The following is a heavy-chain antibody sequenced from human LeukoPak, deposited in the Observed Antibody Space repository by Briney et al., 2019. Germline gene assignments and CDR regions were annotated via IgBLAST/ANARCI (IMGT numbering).Heavy chain of an antibody. D-gene: IGHD6-19*01. CDR2: IGIRGDT. J-gene: IGHJ4*02. V-gene: IGHV3-13*01. Sequence: AGGSLRLSCAASGFTFIDYDMHWVRQVIGKGLEWVSAIGIRGDTHYSGSVKGRFTISRENAESSLYLQMNSLRAEDTAVYYCERGGIQVSGIDEFDYWGQGPLVPVSS. CDR1: GFTFIDYD. CDR3: ERGGIQVSGIDEFDY.